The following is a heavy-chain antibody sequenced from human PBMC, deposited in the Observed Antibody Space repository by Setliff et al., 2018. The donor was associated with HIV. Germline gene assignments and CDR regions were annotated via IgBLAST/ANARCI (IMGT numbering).Heavy chain of an antibody. CDR2: ISGSGDST. D-gene: IGHD2-15*01. V-gene: IGHV3-23*01. CDR3: AKRGAASGPYYAFFDY. CDR1: GFGFSGYA. J-gene: IGHJ4*02. Sequence: GSLRLSCAASGFGFSGYAMSWVRQAPGKGLQWVSAISGSGDSTYYATSVRGRFTISRDNYETTVYLQMNGLRADDTAVYYCAKRGAASGPYYAFFDYWGQGTLVTVSS.